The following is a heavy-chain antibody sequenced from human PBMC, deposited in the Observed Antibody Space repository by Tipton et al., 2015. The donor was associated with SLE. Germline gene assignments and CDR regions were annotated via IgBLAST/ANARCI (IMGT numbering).Heavy chain of an antibody. Sequence: QLVQSGPEVKKPGASVKVSCKASGYTFTSYAMHWVRQAPGQRLEWMGWINAGNGNTKYSQEFQGRVTITRDTSASTAYMELSSLRSDDTAVYYCGWGDCSRTSWHLRDWGHGTLVTDS. CDR3: GWGDCSRTSWHLRD. CDR1: GYTFTSYA. D-gene: IGHD2-2*01. J-gene: IGHJ1*01. CDR2: INAGNGNT. V-gene: IGHV1-3*03.